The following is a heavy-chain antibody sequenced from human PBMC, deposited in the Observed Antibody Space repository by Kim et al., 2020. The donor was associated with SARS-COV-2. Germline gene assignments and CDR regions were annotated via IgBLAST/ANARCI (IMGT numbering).Heavy chain of an antibody. CDR3: ARDSDTWGSAYNFGPDYYGMDV. D-gene: IGHD1-1*01. J-gene: IGHJ6*02. CDR1: GFTLSSNN. CDR2: ISSSTGLM. V-gene: IGHV3-21*01. Sequence: GGSLRLSCAASGFTLSSNNMNWVRQAPGKGLEWVSTISSSTGLMYYADSVKGRFTISRDSAKNSLHLQLNSLRVEDTAIYYCARDSDTWGSAYNFGPDYYGMDVWGQGTTVTVYS.